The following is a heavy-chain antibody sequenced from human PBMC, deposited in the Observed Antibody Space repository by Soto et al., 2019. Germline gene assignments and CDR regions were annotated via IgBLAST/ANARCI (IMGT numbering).Heavy chain of an antibody. D-gene: IGHD6-13*01. CDR2: INPNSGGT. CDR1: GYTFTGYY. CDR3: ARARELVRTAFDY. V-gene: IGHV1-2*04. J-gene: IGHJ4*02. Sequence: ASVKVSCKASGYTFTGYYMHWVRQAPGQGLEWMGWINPNSGGTNYAQKFQGWVTMTRDTSISTAYMELSRLRSDDTAVYYGARARELVRTAFDYWGQGTLVTVSS.